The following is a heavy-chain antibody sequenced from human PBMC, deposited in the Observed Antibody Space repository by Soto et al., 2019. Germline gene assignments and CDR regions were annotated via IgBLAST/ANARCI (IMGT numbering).Heavy chain of an antibody. Sequence: GGSLRLSCAASGFTFSDYYMSWIRQAPGKGLEWVSYISSSGSTIYYADSVKGRFTISRDNAKNSLYLQMNSLRAEDTAVYYCSRTMVRGPYFYYWGQGTLVTVSS. D-gene: IGHD3-10*01. J-gene: IGHJ4*02. CDR2: ISSSGSTI. CDR1: GFTFSDYY. V-gene: IGHV3-11*01. CDR3: SRTMVRGPYFYY.